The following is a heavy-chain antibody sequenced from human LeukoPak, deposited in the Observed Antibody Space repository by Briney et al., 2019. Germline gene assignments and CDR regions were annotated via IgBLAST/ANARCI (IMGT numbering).Heavy chain of an antibody. CDR2: ISSSGSTI. V-gene: IGHV3-11*01. J-gene: IGHJ6*03. CDR3: ARVPFDYYYMDV. Sequence: GGSLRLSCAASGFTFSNFAMSWVRQAPGKGLEWVSYISSSGSTIYYADSVKGRFTISRDNAKNSLYLQMNSLRAEDTAVYYCARVPFDYYYMDVWGKGTTVTVSS. CDR1: GFTFSNFA.